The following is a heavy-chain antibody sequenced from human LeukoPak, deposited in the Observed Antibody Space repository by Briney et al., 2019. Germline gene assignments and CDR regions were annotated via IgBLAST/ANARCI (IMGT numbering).Heavy chain of an antibody. CDR1: GFTFSIYA. V-gene: IGHV3-23*01. CDR3: AKDLAGMDV. Sequence: GSLRLSCAASGFTFSIYAMTWVRQAPGKGLEWVSAIGGSGGRTYYADSVKGRFTISRDNSKNTLYLQMNSLRAEDTAVYYCAKDLAGMDVWGQGTTVTVSS. J-gene: IGHJ6*02. CDR2: IGGSGGRT.